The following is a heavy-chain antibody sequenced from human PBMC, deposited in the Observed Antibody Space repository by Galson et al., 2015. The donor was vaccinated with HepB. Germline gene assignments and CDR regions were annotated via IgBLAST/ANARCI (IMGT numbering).Heavy chain of an antibody. CDR3: AKDKIFGDGRLLCDN. J-gene: IGHJ4*02. CDR1: GFTFSGYA. V-gene: IGHV3-23*01. Sequence: SLRLSCAASGFTFSGYAMTWVRQGPGKTLEWISDITAGGESTSYADSVKGRFTISRDNSKNTLYLQMNSLGDDDTAVYYCAKDKIFGDGRLLCDNWGQGTLVAVSS. CDR2: ITAGGEST. D-gene: IGHD4-17*01.